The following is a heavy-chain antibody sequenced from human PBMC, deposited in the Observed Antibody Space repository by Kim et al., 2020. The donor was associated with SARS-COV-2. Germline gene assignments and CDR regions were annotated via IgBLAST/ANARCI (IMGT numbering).Heavy chain of an antibody. CDR2: IYYSGST. CDR1: GGSISSYY. CDR3: ARHSSYYDILTGYYSGWFDP. D-gene: IGHD3-9*01. V-gene: IGHV4-59*08. J-gene: IGHJ5*02. Sequence: SETLSLTCTVSGGSISSYYWSWIRQPPGKGLEWIGYIYYSGSTNYNPSLKSRVTISVDKSKNQFSLKLSSVTAADTAVYDCARHSSYYDILTGYYSGWFDPWVQGPLVTVSS.